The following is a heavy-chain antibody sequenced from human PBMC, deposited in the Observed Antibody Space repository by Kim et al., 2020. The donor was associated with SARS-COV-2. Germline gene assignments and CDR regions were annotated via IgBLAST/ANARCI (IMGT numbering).Heavy chain of an antibody. CDR3: ARDGRLTPYSPGAFDI. J-gene: IGHJ3*02. V-gene: IGHV3-74*01. Sequence: GGSLRLSCAASGFTFTEYWMHWVRQAPGKGLMWVSRIDSDGSETAYSDSVRGRFTISRDIAKNTLYLQMNSLTAEDTAVYYCARDGRLTPYSPGAFDIWRQGTMVTVS. D-gene: IGHD3-9*01. CDR1: GFTFTEYW. CDR2: IDSDGSET.